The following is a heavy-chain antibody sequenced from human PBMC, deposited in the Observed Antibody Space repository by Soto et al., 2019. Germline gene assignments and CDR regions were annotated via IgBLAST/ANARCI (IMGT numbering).Heavy chain of an antibody. CDR3: AHRRRASYFDY. Sequence: QITLKESGPTLVKPTQTLTLTCTFSGFSLSTSGVGVGWIRQPPGKALEWLALIYWDDDKSYSPSLKSRLTSAKESSKSQLVLTMTNMEPVDTATYYWAHRRRASYFDYWGQGTLVTVSS. V-gene: IGHV2-5*02. J-gene: IGHJ4*02. CDR1: GFSLSTSGVG. CDR2: IYWDDDK.